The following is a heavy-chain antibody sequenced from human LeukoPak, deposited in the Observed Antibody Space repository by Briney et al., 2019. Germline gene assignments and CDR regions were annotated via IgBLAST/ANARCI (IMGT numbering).Heavy chain of an antibody. CDR3: ARGAMIGGVAYPPGE. CDR2: INPNSGGT. Sequence: ASVKVSCKASGYTFTGYYMHWVRQAPGQGLEWMGWINPNSGGTNYAQKFQGRVTMTRDTSISTAYMELSRLRSEDTAVYYCARGAMIGGVAYPPGEWGQGTLVTVSS. D-gene: IGHD3-10*01. J-gene: IGHJ4*02. V-gene: IGHV1-2*02. CDR1: GYTFTGYY.